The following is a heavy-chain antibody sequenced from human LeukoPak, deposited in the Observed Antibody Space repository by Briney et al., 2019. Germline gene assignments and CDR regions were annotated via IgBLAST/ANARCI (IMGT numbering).Heavy chain of an antibody. CDR2: ISYDGSNK. Sequence: PGGSLRLSCAASGFTFSSYGMHWVRQAPGKGLEWVAVISYDGSNKYYADSVKGRFTISRDNSKNTLYLQMNSLRAEDTAVYYCAKDQAEFVWTSWFGESRTQLFDYWGQGTLVTVSS. D-gene: IGHD3-10*01. CDR3: AKDQAEFVWTSWFGESRTQLFDY. CDR1: GFTFSSYG. J-gene: IGHJ4*02. V-gene: IGHV3-30*18.